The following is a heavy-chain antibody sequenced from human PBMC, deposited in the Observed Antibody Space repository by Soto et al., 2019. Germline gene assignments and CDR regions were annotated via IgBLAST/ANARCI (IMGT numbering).Heavy chain of an antibody. CDR1: GGSISSSNW. V-gene: IGHV4-4*02. D-gene: IGHD2-15*01. Sequence: QVQLQESGPGLVKPSGTLSLTFAVSGGSISSSNWWSWVRQPPGKGLEWIGEIYHSGGTNYNPSIQALVTIAVYKSKDQFSQKLSSVTAAETAVYYCARGERSRCFDYCGQGTLVTVSS. CDR2: IYHSGGT. CDR3: ARGERSRCFDY. J-gene: IGHJ4*02.